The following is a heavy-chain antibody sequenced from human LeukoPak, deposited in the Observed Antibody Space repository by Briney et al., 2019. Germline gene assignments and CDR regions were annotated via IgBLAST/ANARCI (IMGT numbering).Heavy chain of an antibody. Sequence: GGSLRLSCAASGFTFSSYAMSWVRQAPGKGLEWVSAISGSGGSTYYGDSVKGRFTISRDNSKNTLYLQMNSLRAEDTAVYYCAKGTSITMIVVVITPFDYWGQGTLVTVSS. V-gene: IGHV3-23*01. CDR2: ISGSGGST. J-gene: IGHJ4*02. CDR3: AKGTSITMIVVVITPFDY. CDR1: GFTFSSYA. D-gene: IGHD3-22*01.